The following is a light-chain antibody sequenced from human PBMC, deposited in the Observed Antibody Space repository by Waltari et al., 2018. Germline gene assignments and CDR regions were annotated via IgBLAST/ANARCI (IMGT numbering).Light chain of an antibody. Sequence: QSALTQAASVSGSPGQSITLSCTGTTSDVGAYAYVSWYQQHPGKVPKLIIYDVRNRPLGVSNRFSGSKSGITASLSISGLQAEDEAYYYCSSYTSSSTWVFGGGTKLTVL. V-gene: IGLV2-14*03. J-gene: IGLJ3*02. CDR3: SSYTSSSTWV. CDR1: TSDVGAYAY. CDR2: DVR.